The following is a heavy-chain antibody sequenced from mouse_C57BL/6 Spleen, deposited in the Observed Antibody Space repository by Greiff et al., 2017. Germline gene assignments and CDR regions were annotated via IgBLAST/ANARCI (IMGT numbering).Heavy chain of an antibody. CDR1: GYTFTSYW. Sequence: QVQLQQPGAELVKPGASVKLSCKASGYTFTSYWMHWVKQSPGQGLEWIGMIHPNSGSTNYNEKFKSKATLTVDKSSSTAYMQLSSLTSEDSAVYYCAGPIYYGNYEYFDVWGTGTTVTVSS. D-gene: IGHD2-1*01. J-gene: IGHJ1*03. CDR3: AGPIYYGNYEYFDV. V-gene: IGHV1-64*01. CDR2: IHPNSGST.